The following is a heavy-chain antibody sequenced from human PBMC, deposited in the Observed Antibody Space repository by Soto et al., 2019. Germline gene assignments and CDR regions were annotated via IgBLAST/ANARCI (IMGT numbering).Heavy chain of an antibody. J-gene: IGHJ3*01. CDR3: ARNFYEDVAYPTDAFDL. Sequence: QVQLQESGPGLVKPSQTLSLTSTVSGGSISSGYYYWNWIRQPPGKGLEWLGYIFYSGTTQYNPSLKSRVTISADTSKNHFTLELTSVTAADTAVYYCARNFYEDVAYPTDAFDLWGQGTLITVSS. CDR1: GGSISSGYYY. CDR2: IFYSGTT. V-gene: IGHV4-30-4*01. D-gene: IGHD3-16*01.